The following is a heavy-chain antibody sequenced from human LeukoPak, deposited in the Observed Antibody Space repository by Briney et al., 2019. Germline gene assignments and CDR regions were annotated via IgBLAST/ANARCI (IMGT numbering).Heavy chain of an antibody. CDR3: AKERQGGNSYGDEAFYFDY. V-gene: IGHV3-23*01. J-gene: IGHJ4*02. D-gene: IGHD4-23*01. CDR2: ISGSGGNS. Sequence: GGSLRLACTASGFSFDTYAMNWVRQVPGKGLEWVSGISGSGGNSYYADSVKGRFTISRDNSKNTLYLQMHSLRAEDTAIYYCAKERQGGNSYGDEAFYFDYWGQGTLVTVSS. CDR1: GFSFDTYA.